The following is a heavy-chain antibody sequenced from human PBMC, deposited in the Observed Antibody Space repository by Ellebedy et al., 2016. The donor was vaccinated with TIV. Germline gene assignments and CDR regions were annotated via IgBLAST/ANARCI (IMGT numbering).Heavy chain of an antibody. V-gene: IGHV3-48*02. D-gene: IGHD4-17*01. CDR1: GFTFSSFS. J-gene: IGHJ4*02. Sequence: PGGSLRLSCAASGFTFSSFSMNWVRQAPGKGLEWVSNINDRGSTTYYAASLRGRFTTSRDNAQNSLFLQMHTLKYDDTAVYFCARETAVSFDYWGQGTLVTVSS. CDR3: ARETAVSFDY. CDR2: INDRGSTT.